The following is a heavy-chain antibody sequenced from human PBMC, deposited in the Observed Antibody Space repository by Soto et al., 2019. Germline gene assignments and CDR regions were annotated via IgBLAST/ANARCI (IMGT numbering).Heavy chain of an antibody. V-gene: IGHV3-49*04. Sequence: PGGSLRLSCTASGFTFGDYAMSWVRQAPGKGLEWVGFIRSKAYGGTTEYAASVKGRFTISRDDSKSIAYLQMNSLKTEDTAVYYCTRDQDTAMVYYYYGMDVWGQGTTVTSP. CDR1: GFTFGDYA. J-gene: IGHJ6*02. CDR3: TRDQDTAMVYYYYGMDV. D-gene: IGHD5-18*01. CDR2: IRSKAYGGTT.